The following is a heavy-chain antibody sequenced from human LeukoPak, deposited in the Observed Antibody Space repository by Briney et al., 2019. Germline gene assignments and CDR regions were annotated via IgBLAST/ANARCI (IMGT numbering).Heavy chain of an antibody. CDR3: AKEDDFWSGYKPSYFDY. Sequence: GGSLRLSCAVSGFTFSSYAVHWVRQAPGKGLEWVAVISFDGSNKYYADSVKGRFTISRDNSKNTLYLQMNSLRAEDTAVYYCAKEDDFWSGYKPSYFDYWGQGTLVTVSS. CDR2: ISFDGSNK. CDR1: GFTFSSYA. J-gene: IGHJ4*02. D-gene: IGHD3-3*01. V-gene: IGHV3-30*18.